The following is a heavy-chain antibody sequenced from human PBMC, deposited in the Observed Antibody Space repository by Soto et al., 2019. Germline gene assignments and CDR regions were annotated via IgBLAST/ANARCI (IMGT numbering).Heavy chain of an antibody. J-gene: IGHJ4*02. Sequence: ASVKVSCKASGYTFTSYAMHWVRQAPGQGLEWMGWISAGNGNTKYAQKFQGRVTMTTDTSTSTAYMELRSLRAEDTAVYYCARDLPNLPGEALWGQGALVTVSS. CDR2: ISAGNGNT. CDR3: ARDLPNLPGEAL. D-gene: IGHD3-16*01. V-gene: IGHV1-3*01. CDR1: GYTFTSYA.